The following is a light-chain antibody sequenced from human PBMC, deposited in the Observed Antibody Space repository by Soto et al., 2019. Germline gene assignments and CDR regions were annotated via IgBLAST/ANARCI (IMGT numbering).Light chain of an antibody. J-gene: IGKJ1*01. CDR2: DAS. CDR3: QQRSNWPWT. V-gene: IGKV3-11*01. Sequence: ETVLTQSPATLSLSPGERATLSCRASQSVSSYLAWYQQKPGQAPRLLIYDASKRVTGIPARFSGSGSGTDFTLTISSLEPEDFAVYYCQQRSNWPWTFGQGTKVE. CDR1: QSVSSY.